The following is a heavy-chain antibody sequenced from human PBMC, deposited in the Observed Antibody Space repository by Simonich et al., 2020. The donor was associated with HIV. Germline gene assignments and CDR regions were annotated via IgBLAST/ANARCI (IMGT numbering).Heavy chain of an antibody. V-gene: IGHV1-2*06. CDR3: ARSLMVGGVYHYYAMDV. D-gene: IGHD1-26*01. CDR1: GYTLTGYF. CDR2: RKPHSCGT. Sequence: QVQLVQSGAEVKKPGASVKVSCKASGYTLTGYFVPWVRQAPGQGLEYLGRRKPHSCGTNYAQKFQGRVTMTRDTSITTAYMELSRLRADDTAVYYCARSLMVGGVYHYYAMDVWGQGTTVTVSS. J-gene: IGHJ6*02.